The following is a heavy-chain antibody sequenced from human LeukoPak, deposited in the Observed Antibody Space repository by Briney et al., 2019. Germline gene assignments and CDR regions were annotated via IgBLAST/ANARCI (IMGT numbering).Heavy chain of an antibody. CDR3: ARDVGIAVVGSPDYFDS. CDR2: ISSSSRTI. J-gene: IGHJ4*02. V-gene: IGHV3-11*04. Sequence: RGSLSPSCAPSGFTLCEYYMGWVRPAPGKGLGWVSYISSSSRTINYTDSVKGRFTISRDNATNSPYMQMNSLRAEDTAVYCCARDVGIAVVGSPDYFDSWGQGTLVTVSS. D-gene: IGHD6-19*01. CDR1: GFTLCEYY.